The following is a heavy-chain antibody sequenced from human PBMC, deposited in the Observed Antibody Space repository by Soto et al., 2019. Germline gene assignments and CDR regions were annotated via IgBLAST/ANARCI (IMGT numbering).Heavy chain of an antibody. Sequence: ASVKVSCKASGYTFTSYGISWVRQAPGQGLEWMGWISAYNGNTNYAQKLQGRVTMTTDTSTSTAYMELRSLRSDDTAVYYCARGYIAARIYYYYYMDVWGKGTTVTVSS. CDR3: ARGYIAARIYYYYYMDV. CDR1: GYTFTSYG. D-gene: IGHD6-6*01. J-gene: IGHJ6*03. V-gene: IGHV1-18*01. CDR2: ISAYNGNT.